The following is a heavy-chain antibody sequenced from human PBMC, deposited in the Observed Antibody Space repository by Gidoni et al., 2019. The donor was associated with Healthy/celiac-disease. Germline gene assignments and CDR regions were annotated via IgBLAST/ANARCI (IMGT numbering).Heavy chain of an antibody. Sequence: EVQLLESGGGLVQPGGSLRLSCAASGFTFSSYAMSWVRQAPGKGRELVSAISGSGGSTNYADSVKGRFTISRDNSKNTLYLQMNSLRAEDTAVYYCAKDRYYDSSGYYYLSSIAFDIWGQGTMVTVSS. CDR3: AKDRYYDSSGYYYLSSIAFDI. D-gene: IGHD3-22*01. CDR1: GFTFSSYA. V-gene: IGHV3-23*01. CDR2: ISGSGGST. J-gene: IGHJ3*02.